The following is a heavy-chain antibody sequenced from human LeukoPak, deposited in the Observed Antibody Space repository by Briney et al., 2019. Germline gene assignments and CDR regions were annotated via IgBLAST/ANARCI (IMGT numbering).Heavy chain of an antibody. CDR2: TRSKANSYAT. D-gene: IGHD3-22*01. Sequence: GGSLRLSCAASGFTFSDHYMDWVRQAPGKGLEWVGRTRSKANSYATAYAASVKGRLTISRDDSKNTAYLQMNSLKTEDTTVYFCTRHSSYYDSSGYYSYWGQGTLVTVSS. CDR1: GFTFSDHY. V-gene: IGHV3-73*01. J-gene: IGHJ4*02. CDR3: TRHSSYYDSSGYYSY.